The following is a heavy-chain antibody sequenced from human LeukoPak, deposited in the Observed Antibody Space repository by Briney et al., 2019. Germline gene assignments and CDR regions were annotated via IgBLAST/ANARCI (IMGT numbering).Heavy chain of an antibody. J-gene: IGHJ4*02. Sequence: GESLKISCKGSGYSFTSYWIGWVRQMPGKGLEWMGIIYPGDSDTRYSPSFQGQVTISADKSISTAYLQWSSLKASGTAMYYCASQAHYDSSGYYYVNWGQGTLVTVSS. V-gene: IGHV5-51*01. CDR2: IYPGDSDT. D-gene: IGHD3-22*01. CDR3: ASQAHYDSSGYYYVN. CDR1: GYSFTSYW.